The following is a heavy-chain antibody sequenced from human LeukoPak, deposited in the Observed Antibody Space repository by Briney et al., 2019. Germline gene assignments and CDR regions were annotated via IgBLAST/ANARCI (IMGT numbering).Heavy chain of an antibody. CDR1: GFTFSSYW. CDR2: IKQDGSEK. CDR3: ARDPSGSAPSGYFDY. J-gene: IGHJ4*02. Sequence: KPGGSLRLSCAASGFTFSSYWMSWVRQAPGKGLEWVANIKQDGSEKYYVDSVKGRFTISRDNAKNSLYLQMNSLRAEDTAVYYCARDPSGSAPSGYFDYWGQGTLVTVSS. V-gene: IGHV3-7*01. D-gene: IGHD1-26*01.